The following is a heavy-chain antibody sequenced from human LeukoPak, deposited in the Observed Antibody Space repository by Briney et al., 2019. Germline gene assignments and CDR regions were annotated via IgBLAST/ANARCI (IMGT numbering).Heavy chain of an antibody. J-gene: IGHJ4*02. CDR1: GFTFSGYA. Sequence: GGSLRLSCAASGFTFSGYAMSWVRQAPGKGLEWVSAISGSGGSTYYADSVKGRFTISRDNSKNTLYLQMNSLRAEDTAVYYCAKGSRPYSSGWYSIPLFDYWGQGTLVTVSS. D-gene: IGHD6-19*01. CDR2: ISGSGGST. V-gene: IGHV3-23*01. CDR3: AKGSRPYSSGWYSIPLFDY.